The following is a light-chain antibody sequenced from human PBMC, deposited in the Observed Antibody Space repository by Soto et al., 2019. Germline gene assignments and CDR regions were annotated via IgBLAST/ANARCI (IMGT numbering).Light chain of an antibody. CDR1: QSISSNY. J-gene: IGKJ3*01. CDR2: GSS. V-gene: IGKV3-20*01. CDR3: QQYGRSPFT. Sequence: EIVLTQSPGTLSLSPGERATLSCWASQSISSNYLAWYQQKPGQPPRLLISGSSIRATGIPKRFSGSASGTNFTLTISSLEPEDFAVCYCQQYGRSPFTCGPGTKVDFK.